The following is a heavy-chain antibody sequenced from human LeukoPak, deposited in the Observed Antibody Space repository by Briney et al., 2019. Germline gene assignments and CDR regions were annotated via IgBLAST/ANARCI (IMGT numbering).Heavy chain of an antibody. Sequence: PGGSLRLSCAASGFTFSSYAMSWVRQAPGKGLEWVSAISGSGGSTYYADSVKGRFTISRDNSKNTLYLQMNSLRAEDTAVYHCAKDTGSGYDGEGYWGQGTLVTVSS. CDR3: AKDTGSGYDGEGY. CDR1: GFTFSSYA. CDR2: ISGSGGST. J-gene: IGHJ4*02. D-gene: IGHD5-12*01. V-gene: IGHV3-23*01.